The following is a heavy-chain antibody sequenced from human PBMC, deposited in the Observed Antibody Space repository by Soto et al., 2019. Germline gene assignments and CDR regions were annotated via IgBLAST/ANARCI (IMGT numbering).Heavy chain of an antibody. J-gene: IGHJ5*01. CDR3: VRGRALDSTGHWFDF. D-gene: IGHD1-1*01. V-gene: IGHV4-34*09. CDR2: INHSGST. CDR1: GGSSSGYY. Sequence: PSETLSLTCAVYGGSSSGYYWSWFRQPPGKGLEWIGEINHSGSTNYNPSPKSRLTMSLDTSKNQFSLNLTSVSATDTAIYSCVRGRALDSTGHWFDFWGQGTLVTVSS.